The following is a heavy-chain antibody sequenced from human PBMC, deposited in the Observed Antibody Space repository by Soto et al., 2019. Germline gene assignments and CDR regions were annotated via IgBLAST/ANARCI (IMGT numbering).Heavy chain of an antibody. D-gene: IGHD2-2*01. J-gene: IGHJ4*02. CDR3: ARGQSSLTRFDY. CDR2: ISYDGSNK. Sequence: VGSLRLSCAASGFTCSSYAMHWVRQAPGKGLEWVAVISYDGSNKYYADSVKGRFTISRDNSKNTLYLQMNSLRAEDTAVYYCARGQSSLTRFDYWGQGTLVTVSS. V-gene: IGHV3-30-3*01. CDR1: GFTCSSYA.